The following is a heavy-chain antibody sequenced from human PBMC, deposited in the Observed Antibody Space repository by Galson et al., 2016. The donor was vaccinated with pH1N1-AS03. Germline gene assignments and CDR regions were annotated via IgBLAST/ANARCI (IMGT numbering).Heavy chain of an antibody. V-gene: IGHV3-15*01. D-gene: IGHD1-14*01. J-gene: IGHJ6*02. CDR1: GSSFTNAW. Sequence: SQRLSCAASGSSFTNAWMSWVRQAPGKGLAWVGRIKGKTEGGTVDYAAPVKGRFTISRDDSDTTLYLQMNSLKTEDTGVYYCTTKPVSAMDVWGQGTTVTVSS. CDR2: IKGKTEGGTV. CDR3: TTKPVSAMDV.